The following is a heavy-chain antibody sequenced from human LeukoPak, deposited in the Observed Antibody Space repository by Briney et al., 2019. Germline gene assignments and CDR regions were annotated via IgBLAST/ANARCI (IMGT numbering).Heavy chain of an antibody. Sequence: SETLSLTCTVSGGSISSSSYYWGWIRQPPGKGLEWIGSIYYSGSTYYNPSLKSRVTISVDTSKNQFSLKLSSVTAADTAVYYCAREVWFGELSRYFDYWGQGTLVTVSS. CDR1: GGSISSSSYY. J-gene: IGHJ4*02. CDR3: AREVWFGELSRYFDY. V-gene: IGHV4-39*07. CDR2: IYYSGST. D-gene: IGHD3-10*01.